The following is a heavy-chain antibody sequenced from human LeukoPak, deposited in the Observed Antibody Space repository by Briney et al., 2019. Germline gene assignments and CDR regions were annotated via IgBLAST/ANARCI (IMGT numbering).Heavy chain of an antibody. D-gene: IGHD3-9*01. J-gene: IGHJ4*02. Sequence: PGGSLRLSCAASGFIVSTNYMSWVRQAPGKGLEWVSIICDNGYTFYADSVKGRFTISRDNSKNTLSLQMNSLRVEDTAVYYCVSHSDPLTSFSFDYWGQGALVTVSS. CDR1: GFIVSTNY. CDR2: ICDNGYT. V-gene: IGHV3-53*01. CDR3: VSHSDPLTSFSFDY.